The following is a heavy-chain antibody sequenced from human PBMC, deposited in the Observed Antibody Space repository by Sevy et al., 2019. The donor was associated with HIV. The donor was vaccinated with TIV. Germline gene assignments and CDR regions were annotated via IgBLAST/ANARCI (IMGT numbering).Heavy chain of an antibody. CDR2: FHPEDGET. Sequence: ASVKVSCKVSGYTLTELSMHWVRQPPGKGLEWMGRFHPEDGETIYAQKFLGRLTMTEDTSTDTAYMDLSSLRSKDTAVYYCATEDITMIPYGLDVWGQGTTVTVSS. CDR3: ATEDITMIPYGLDV. V-gene: IGHV1-24*01. D-gene: IGHD3-22*01. CDR1: GYTLTELS. J-gene: IGHJ6*02.